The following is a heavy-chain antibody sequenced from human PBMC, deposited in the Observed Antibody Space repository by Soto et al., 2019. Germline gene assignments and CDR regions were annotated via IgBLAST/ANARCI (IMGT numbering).Heavy chain of an antibody. CDR2: IYSGGST. CDR3: ARDVVVPAATWKPGFDP. CDR1: GLNVSSNY. V-gene: IGHV3-66*01. D-gene: IGHD2-2*01. J-gene: IGHJ5*02. Sequence: GGSLRLSCAASGLNVSSNYMSWVRQAPGKGLEWVSVIYSGGSTYYADSVKGRFTISRDNSKNTLYLQMNSLRAEDTAVYYCARDVVVPAATWKPGFDPWGQGTLVTVSS.